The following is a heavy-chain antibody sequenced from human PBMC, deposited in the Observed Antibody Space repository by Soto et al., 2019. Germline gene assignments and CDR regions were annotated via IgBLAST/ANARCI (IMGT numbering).Heavy chain of an antibody. CDR2: VYSSGGT. J-gene: IGHJ5*02. D-gene: IGHD3-3*01. CDR3: ARGQRFSDWFDP. Sequence: QVNLQQSGPGLVNPSETLSLTCTVSGGSMGSYYWTWFRQPAGKGLEWIGRVYSSGGTHYNPSLKSRVTISLDTSKNQFSLRLLSVTDADTAVYYCARGQRFSDWFDPWGQGTLVTVSS. CDR1: GGSMGSYY. V-gene: IGHV4-4*07.